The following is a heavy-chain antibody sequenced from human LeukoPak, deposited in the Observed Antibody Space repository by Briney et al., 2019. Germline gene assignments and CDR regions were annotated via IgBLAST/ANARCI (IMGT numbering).Heavy chain of an antibody. V-gene: IGHV3-30*18. CDR1: GFTFSNYA. CDR2: ISKDRSNY. CDR3: ANSDYVWGSYDY. J-gene: IGHJ4*02. Sequence: PGRSLRVSCAASGFTFSNYAMHWVRQAPGKGLEWVAVISKDRSNYYYADSVKGRFTISRDNSKNTLYLQMNSLRAEDTAVYYCANSDYVWGSYDYWGQGTLVTVSS. D-gene: IGHD3-16*01.